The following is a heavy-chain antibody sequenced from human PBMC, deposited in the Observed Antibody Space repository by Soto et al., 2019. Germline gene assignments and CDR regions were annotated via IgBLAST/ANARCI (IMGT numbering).Heavy chain of an antibody. Sequence: QVQLQESGPGLVKPSGTLSLTCTVSGDSMTKYYWSWIRQPAGKGLEWIGRIYTSGSTNYNPSLKTRITMSLDTSNNHFSLKLKSVTAADTAVYYCARTVGAAYYFDFWGPGALVTVSS. V-gene: IGHV4-4*07. D-gene: IGHD1-26*01. CDR2: IYTSGST. J-gene: IGHJ4*02. CDR1: GDSMTKYY. CDR3: ARTVGAAYYFDF.